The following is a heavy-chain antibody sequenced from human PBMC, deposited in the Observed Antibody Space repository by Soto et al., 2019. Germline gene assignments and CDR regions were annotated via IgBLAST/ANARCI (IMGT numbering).Heavy chain of an antibody. J-gene: IGHJ6*02. D-gene: IGHD3-10*01. Sequence: QVQLVQSGAEVKKPGSSVKVSCKGSGGTFSSYTISWVRQAPGQGLEWMGRIIPILGIANYAQKFQGRVTITEDKSTSTAYMELSSLRSEDTAVYYCASLMSSGYYYGMDVWGQGTTVTVSS. V-gene: IGHV1-69*02. CDR3: ASLMSSGYYYGMDV. CDR1: GGTFSSYT. CDR2: IIPILGIA.